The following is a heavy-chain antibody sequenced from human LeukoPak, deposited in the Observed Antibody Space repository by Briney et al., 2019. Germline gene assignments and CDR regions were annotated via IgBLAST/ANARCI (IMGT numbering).Heavy chain of an antibody. V-gene: IGHV4-59*01. J-gene: IGHJ6*04. CDR1: GGSISSYY. CDR2: IYYSGST. D-gene: IGHD3-10*01. Sequence: SETLSLTCTVSGGSISSYYWSWIRQPPGKGLEWIGYIYYSGSTNYNPSLKSRVTISVDTSKNQFSLKLSSVTAADTAVYYCARDRWNYYGSGSSYADYYYYYGMDVWGKGTTVTVSS. CDR3: ARDRWNYYGSGSSYADYYYYYGMDV.